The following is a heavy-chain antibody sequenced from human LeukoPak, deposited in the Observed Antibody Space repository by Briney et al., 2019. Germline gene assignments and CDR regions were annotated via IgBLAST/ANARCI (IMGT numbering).Heavy chain of an antibody. J-gene: IGHJ4*02. D-gene: IGHD3-22*01. V-gene: IGHV3-21*01. CDR2: ISSSSSYI. CDR1: AFTFSSYS. CDR3: ARAGMDGRGYYQGFDY. Sequence: GGSLRLSCAASAFTFSSYSMNWVRQAPGKGLEWVSSISSSSSYIYYADSVKGRFTISRDNAKNSLFLQMNSLRAEDTALYYCARAGMDGRGYYQGFDYWGQGTLVTVSS.